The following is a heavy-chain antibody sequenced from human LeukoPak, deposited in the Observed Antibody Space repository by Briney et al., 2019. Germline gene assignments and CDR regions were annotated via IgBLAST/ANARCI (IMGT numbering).Heavy chain of an antibody. J-gene: IGHJ4*02. D-gene: IGHD4/OR15-4a*01. CDR2: IYYSGST. CDR1: GGSLSSYY. Sequence: SETLSLTCTVSGGSLSSYYWTWIRQPPGKGLEWIGYIYYSGSTNYNPSLKSRVTISVDTSKNQFSLKLSSVTAADTAVYYCAREDDFGYYFDYWGQGTLVTVSS. CDR3: AREDDFGYYFDY. V-gene: IGHV4-59*01.